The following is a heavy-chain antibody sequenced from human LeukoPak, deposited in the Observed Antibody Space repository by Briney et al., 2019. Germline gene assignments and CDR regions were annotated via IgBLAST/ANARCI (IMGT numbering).Heavy chain of an antibody. CDR1: GFTFSSYA. D-gene: IGHD6-13*01. V-gene: IGHV3-23*01. CDR3: AREQQLFDY. J-gene: IGHJ4*02. CDR2: ISGSGGST. Sequence: PGGSLRLSGAASGFTFSSYAMSWVHQAPGKGLEWVSAISGSGGSTYYAVSVKGRFTISRDNSKNTLYLQMNSLRAEDTAVYYCAREQQLFDYWGQGTLVTVSS.